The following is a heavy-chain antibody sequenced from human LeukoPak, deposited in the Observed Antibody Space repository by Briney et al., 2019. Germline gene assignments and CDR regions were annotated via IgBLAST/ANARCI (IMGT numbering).Heavy chain of an antibody. V-gene: IGHV4-59*08. J-gene: IGHJ4*02. Sequence: SETLSLTCAVYGGSISSYYWNWIRQPPGKGLEWIGYIYYSGSTNYNPSLKSRVTISVDTSKTQFSLKLSSVTAADTAVYFCARRRGLDYDNWGQGTLVTVSS. D-gene: IGHD3/OR15-3a*01. CDR2: IYYSGST. CDR3: ARRRGLDYDN. CDR1: GGSISSYY.